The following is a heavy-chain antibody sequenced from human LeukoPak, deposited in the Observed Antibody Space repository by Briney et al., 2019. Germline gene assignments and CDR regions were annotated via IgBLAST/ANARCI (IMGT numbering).Heavy chain of an antibody. CDR1: GITFSNYA. CDR2: IDTSSSVI. CDR3: ARDALHPRWYFDL. V-gene: IGHV3-48*02. J-gene: IGHJ2*01. Sequence: GGSLRLSCVASGITFSNYAVNWVRQAPGKGLEWVSYIDTSSSVIYYADSVKGRFIISRDNAKNSLYLQMNSLRDEDTAVYYCARDALHPRWYFDLWGRGTLLTVSS.